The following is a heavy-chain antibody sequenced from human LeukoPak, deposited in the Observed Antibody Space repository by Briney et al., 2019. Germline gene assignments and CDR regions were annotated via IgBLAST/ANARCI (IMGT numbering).Heavy chain of an antibody. V-gene: IGHV3-23*01. Sequence: PGGSLRLSCAASGFTFSNASMSWVRQAPGKGLEWFSAISGSCGSTYYADSVKGRFTISRDNSKNTLYLQINSLRAEDTAVYYCAKGFTPPDYDFWSGYPIIYYYYYMDVWGKGTTVTVSS. CDR3: AKGFTPPDYDFWSGYPIIYYYYYMDV. J-gene: IGHJ6*03. D-gene: IGHD3-3*01. CDR2: ISGSCGST. CDR1: GFTFSNAS.